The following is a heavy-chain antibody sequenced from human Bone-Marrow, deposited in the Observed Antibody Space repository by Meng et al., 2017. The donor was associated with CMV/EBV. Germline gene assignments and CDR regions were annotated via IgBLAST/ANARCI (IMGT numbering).Heavy chain of an antibody. CDR1: GFSLSSSGVG. Sequence: SGPTLVKPTQTLTLTCRFFGFSLSSSGVGVGWIRQPPGKGLEWLALIYWNDDKRYSPSLKSRLTITKDTSKNQVVLTMTNMDPVDTATYYCARLKKGQPPRTPNWFDPWGQGTLVTVSS. CDR3: ARLKKGQPPRTPNWFDP. J-gene: IGHJ5*02. D-gene: IGHD1-1*01. CDR2: IYWNDDK. V-gene: IGHV2-5*01.